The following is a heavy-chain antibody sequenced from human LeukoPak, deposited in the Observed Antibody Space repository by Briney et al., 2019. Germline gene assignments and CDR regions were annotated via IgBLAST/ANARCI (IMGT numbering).Heavy chain of an antibody. Sequence: ASVKVSCKTSGYTFSNYYMDWVRQAPGQGLEWMGWINTDSGNPTYAQGFTGRFVFSLDSSVSTAYLQISNLMPEDTAKYYCAREILRFDIWGQGTMVTVSS. CDR3: AREILRFDI. V-gene: IGHV7-4-1*02. CDR2: INTDSGNP. CDR1: GYTFSNYY. J-gene: IGHJ3*02.